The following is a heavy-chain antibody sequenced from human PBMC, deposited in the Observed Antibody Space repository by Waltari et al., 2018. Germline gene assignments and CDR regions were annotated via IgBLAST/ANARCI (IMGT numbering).Heavy chain of an antibody. V-gene: IGHV3-53*01. D-gene: IGHD3-16*01. CDR2: IYSGVSA. CDR1: GFAVSENY. J-gene: IGHJ4*02. CDR3: ARGPPISAKWELCWFDY. Sequence: EVQVVESGGGMIKPGGSLRLSCAASGFAVSENYMRWALQAPGKGLEWVAVIYSGVSAYYADAVKGRFTISRDSSENTFYLQMSSLRVEDPAVYYCARGPPISAKWELCWFDYWGQGTLVTVSS.